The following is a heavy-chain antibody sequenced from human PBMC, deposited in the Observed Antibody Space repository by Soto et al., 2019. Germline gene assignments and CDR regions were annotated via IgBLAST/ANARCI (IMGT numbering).Heavy chain of an antibody. CDR1: ADSGFRFSNYA. CDR2: ISYDENTQ. D-gene: IGHD3-9*01. CDR3: AGVSFGHLYDTYGPQFSVGS. V-gene: IGHV3-30-3*01. Sequence: QLHLVESGGGVVQPGRSLRLSCAGSADSGFRFSNYAIHWVRQAPGKGLEWLAVISYDENTQYYADSVKGRFTISRKNSKDTVFLNLKSFRVEDTAFYYFAGVSFGHLYDTYGPQFSVGSGGQGPLVPVSS. J-gene: IGHJ4*02.